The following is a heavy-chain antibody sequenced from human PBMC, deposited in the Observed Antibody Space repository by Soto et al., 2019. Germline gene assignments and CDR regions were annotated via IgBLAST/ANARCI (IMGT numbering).Heavy chain of an antibody. D-gene: IGHD3-3*01. CDR1: GGTFSSYA. V-gene: IGHV1-69*06. CDR3: AREGYDFWSGYSNWFDP. Sequence: QVQLVQSGAEVKKPGSSVKVSCKASGGTFSSYAISWVRQAPGQGLEWMGGIIPIFGTANYAQKFQGRVTITADKSTSTAYMELSSLRSEDTAVYYCAREGYDFWSGYSNWFDPWGQGTLVTVSS. CDR2: IIPIFGTA. J-gene: IGHJ5*02.